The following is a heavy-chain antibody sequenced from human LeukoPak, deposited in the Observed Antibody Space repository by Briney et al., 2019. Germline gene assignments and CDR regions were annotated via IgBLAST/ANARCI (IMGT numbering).Heavy chain of an antibody. J-gene: IGHJ4*02. Sequence: GGSLRLSCAASGFTFSDDAMSWVRQAPGKGLEWLSTISTGDTAYSADSVKGRFTISRDISKSTLYLQMNSVGVGDTAVYYCAKKDYAGFHWGQGTLVAVSS. CDR2: ISTGDTA. D-gene: IGHD4-17*01. V-gene: IGHV3-23*01. CDR3: AKKDYAGFH. CDR1: GFTFSDDA.